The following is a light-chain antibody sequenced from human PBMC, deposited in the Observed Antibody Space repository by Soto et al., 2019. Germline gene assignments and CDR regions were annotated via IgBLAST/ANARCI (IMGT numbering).Light chain of an antibody. J-gene: IGLJ2*01. Sequence: QSVLTQPPSASGTPGQRVIISCSGSSSNIGHNYVYWYQQFPGTAPKLLIYRNNQWPSGVPERFSGSKSGTSASLAISGLRSEDEADYYCAAWDDSLSGVVFGGGTKLTVL. CDR3: AAWDDSLSGVV. CDR1: SSNIGHNY. CDR2: RNN. V-gene: IGLV1-47*01.